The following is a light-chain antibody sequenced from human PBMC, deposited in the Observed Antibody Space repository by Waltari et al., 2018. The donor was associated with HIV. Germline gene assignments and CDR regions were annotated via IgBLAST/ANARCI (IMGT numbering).Light chain of an antibody. CDR1: NSAVGRYNS. V-gene: IGLV2-14*03. CDR2: DVI. J-gene: IGLJ2*01. CDR3: QSAGSIGTSVV. Sequence: QSALTQPASVSGSPGQSVTISCTGTNSAVGRYNSVSWYRQLPGKAPKLIIFDVINRPSGVSLRFSGSKSGNTASLTISGLQSEDEADYYCQSAGSIGTSVVFGGGTKLTVL.